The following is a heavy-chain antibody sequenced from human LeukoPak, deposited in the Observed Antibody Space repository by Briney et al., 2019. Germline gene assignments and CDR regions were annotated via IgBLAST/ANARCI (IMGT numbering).Heavy chain of an antibody. V-gene: IGHV4-61*02. CDR3: ARGGGWYGAFDI. J-gene: IGHJ3*02. Sequence: SETLSLTCTVSGGSISSGSYYWSWIRQPAGKGLEWIGRIYTSGSTNYNPSLKSRVTISVHTSKNQFSLKLSSVTAADTAVYYCARGGGWYGAFDIWGQGTMVTVSS. CDR1: GGSISSGSYY. CDR2: IYTSGST. D-gene: IGHD6-19*01.